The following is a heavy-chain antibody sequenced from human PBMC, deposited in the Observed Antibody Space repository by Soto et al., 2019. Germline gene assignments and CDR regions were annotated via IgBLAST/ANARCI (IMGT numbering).Heavy chain of an antibody. CDR1: GYSFTSYW. CDR2: IYPGDSDT. V-gene: IGHV5-51*01. CDR3: ARHEGYCSSTSCPHYYYGMDV. Sequence: GESLKISCKGSGYSFTSYWIGWGRQMPGKGLEWMGIIYPGDSDTRYSPSFQGQVTISADKSISTAYLQWSSLKASDTAMYYCARHEGYCSSTSCPHYYYGMDVWGQGTTVTVSS. D-gene: IGHD2-2*01. J-gene: IGHJ6*02.